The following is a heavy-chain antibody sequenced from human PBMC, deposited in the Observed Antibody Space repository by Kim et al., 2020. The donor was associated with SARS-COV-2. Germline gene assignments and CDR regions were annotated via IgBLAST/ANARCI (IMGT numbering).Heavy chain of an antibody. CDR2: ISYDGSNK. CDR3: AGTTGSGYSYDPDY. Sequence: GGSLRLSCAASGFTFSSYAMHWVRQAPGKGLEWVAVISYDGSNKYYADSVKGRFTISRDNSKNTLYLQMNSLRAEDTAVYYCAGTTGSGYSYDPDYWGQGTLVTVSS. V-gene: IGHV3-30-3*01. D-gene: IGHD5-18*01. CDR1: GFTFSSYA. J-gene: IGHJ4*02.